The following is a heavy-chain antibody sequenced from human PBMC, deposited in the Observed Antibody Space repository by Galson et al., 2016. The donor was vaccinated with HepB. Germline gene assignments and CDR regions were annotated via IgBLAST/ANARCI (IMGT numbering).Heavy chain of an antibody. CDR3: ARVREQQLLDAFDI. J-gene: IGHJ3*02. CDR2: ISSGSSCI. D-gene: IGHD6-13*01. V-gene: IGHV3-21*01. Sequence: LEWVSSISSGSSCIYYADSVKGRFTISRDNVKKSLYLQMNSLRPEDTAVYYCARVREQQLLDAFDIWGQGTMVTVSS.